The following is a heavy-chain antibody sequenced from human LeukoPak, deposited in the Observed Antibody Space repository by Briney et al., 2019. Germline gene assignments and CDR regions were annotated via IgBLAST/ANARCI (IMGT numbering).Heavy chain of an antibody. CDR3: AKVDRGDYSSSPVPYYNYYMNV. CDR1: GFTFSYYS. D-gene: IGHD6-13*01. CDR2: ISSSSSLI. Sequence: GGSLRLSCAASGFTFSYYSMNWVRQAPGRGLEWVSCISSSSSLIFYSDSARGRFTISRDNAENLLYLHMNSLRVEDTAVYYCAKVDRGDYSSSPVPYYNYYMNVWGKGTTVTVSS. J-gene: IGHJ6*03. V-gene: IGHV3-21*01.